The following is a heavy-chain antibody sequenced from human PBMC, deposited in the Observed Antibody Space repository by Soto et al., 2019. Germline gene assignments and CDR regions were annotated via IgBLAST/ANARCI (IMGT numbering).Heavy chain of an antibody. J-gene: IGHJ1*01. V-gene: IGHV4-31*03. D-gene: IGHD6-13*01. CDR3: ATIATAAQPLQN. CDR1: GDSISSGDYY. Sequence: QVQLQESGPGLVKPSQTLSLTCTVSGDSISSGDYYWSWLRQHPGRGLEWIGYVHVTRGTYYNSSLESRVTISVDTSKNHLSLRLTSVTAADSAVYYCATIATAAQPLQNWGQGTRVTVSS. CDR2: VHVTRGT.